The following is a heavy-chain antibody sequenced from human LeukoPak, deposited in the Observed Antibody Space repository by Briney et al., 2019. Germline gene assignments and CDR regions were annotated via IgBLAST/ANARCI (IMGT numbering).Heavy chain of an antibody. Sequence: ASVKVSCKASGYTFTSYDINWVRQAPGQGLEWMGWIDPKTGGTSYAQKFQDRVAMIRDTSISTAYMELTRLRSDDTAVYYCARAYSSGWYGSTDYWGQGTLVTVSS. CDR2: IDPKTGGT. D-gene: IGHD6-19*01. CDR3: ARAYSSGWYGSTDY. CDR1: GYTFTSYD. V-gene: IGHV1-2*02. J-gene: IGHJ4*02.